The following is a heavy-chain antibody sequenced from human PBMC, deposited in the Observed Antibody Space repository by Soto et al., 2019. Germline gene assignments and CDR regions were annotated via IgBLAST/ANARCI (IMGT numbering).Heavy chain of an antibody. CDR1: GGSISSSTYY. J-gene: IGHJ6*02. CDR3: ARQGLRAVYYGMDV. Sequence: SETLSLTCTVSGGSISSSTYYWGWIRQPPGKGLEWIGSIYYSGSTYYNPSLKSRVTISVDTSKNQFSLKLSSVTAADTAVYYCARQGLRAVYYGMDVWGQGTTVTVSS. CDR2: IYYSGST. D-gene: IGHD2-21*01. V-gene: IGHV4-39*01.